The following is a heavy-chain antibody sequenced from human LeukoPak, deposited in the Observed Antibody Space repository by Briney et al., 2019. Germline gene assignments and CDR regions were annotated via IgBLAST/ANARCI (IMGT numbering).Heavy chain of an antibody. CDR2: IKQDGSEK. CDR3: ARGRYNYGSGDAFDI. J-gene: IGHJ3*02. D-gene: IGHD3-10*01. CDR1: GFTSSSYW. Sequence: PGGSLRLSCAASGFTSSSYWMSWVRQAPGKGLEWVANIKQDGSEKYYVDSVKGRFTISRDNAKNSLYLQMNSLRAEDTAVYYCARGRYNYGSGDAFDIWGQGTMVTVSS. V-gene: IGHV3-7*03.